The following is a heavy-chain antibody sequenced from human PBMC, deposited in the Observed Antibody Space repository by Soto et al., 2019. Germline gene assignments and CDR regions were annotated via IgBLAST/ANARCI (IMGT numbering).Heavy chain of an antibody. J-gene: IGHJ5*02. CDR2: ISSSSSYI. CDR3: ARDRVRFLEWFIYNWFDP. Sequence: GGSLRLSCAASGFTFSSYSMNWVRQAPGKGLEWVSSISSSSSYIYYADSVKGRFTISRDNAKNSLYLQMNSLRAEDTAVYYCARDRVRFLEWFIYNWFDPWGQGTLVTVPQ. CDR1: GFTFSSYS. D-gene: IGHD3-3*01. V-gene: IGHV3-21*01.